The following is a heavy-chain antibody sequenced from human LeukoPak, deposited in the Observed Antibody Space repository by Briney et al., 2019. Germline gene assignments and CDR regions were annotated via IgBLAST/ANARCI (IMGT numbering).Heavy chain of an antibody. Sequence: PSETLSLTCTVSGDSIINYYWSWIRQPPGKGLEWIGYIYSSGSTKYNPPLKSRVTISVDTSKNQFSLKLSSVTAADTAVYYCARHTGYYYYMDVWGKGTTVTISS. CDR2: IYSSGST. CDR3: ARHTGYYYYMDV. CDR1: GDSIINYY. V-gene: IGHV4-59*08. J-gene: IGHJ6*03. D-gene: IGHD4-17*01.